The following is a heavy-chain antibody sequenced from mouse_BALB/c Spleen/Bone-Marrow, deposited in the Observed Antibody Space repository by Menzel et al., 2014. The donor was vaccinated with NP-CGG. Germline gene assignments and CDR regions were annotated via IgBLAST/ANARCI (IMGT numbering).Heavy chain of an antibody. CDR2: IFPGSGNT. V-gene: IGHV1-66*01. CDR1: GYSFASYY. J-gene: IGHJ4*01. D-gene: IGHD2-14*01. CDR3: AKRDKYDDYAMDY. Sequence: VKLVESGPELVKPGASVKISCKASGYSFASYYIHWVKQRPGQGLEWIGWIFPGSGNTKYNEKFKGKATLTADTSSSTAYMQLSSLTSEDSAVYFCAKRDKYDDYAMDYWGQGTSVTVSP.